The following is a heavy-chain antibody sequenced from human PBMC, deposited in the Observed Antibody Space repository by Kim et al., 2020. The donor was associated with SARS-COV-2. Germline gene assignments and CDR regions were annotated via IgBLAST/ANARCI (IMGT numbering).Heavy chain of an antibody. V-gene: IGHV1-24*01. CDR2: FDPDDGET. CDR3: ATVSGGSYRPDDY. J-gene: IGHJ4*02. CDR1: GYTLTELS. Sequence: ASVKVSCKVSGYTLTELSMHWVRQAPGKGLEWMGGFDPDDGETIYAQKFQGRVTMTEDTSTDTAYMELSSLRSEDTAVYYCATVSGGSYRPDDYWGQGTLVTVSS. D-gene: IGHD1-26*01.